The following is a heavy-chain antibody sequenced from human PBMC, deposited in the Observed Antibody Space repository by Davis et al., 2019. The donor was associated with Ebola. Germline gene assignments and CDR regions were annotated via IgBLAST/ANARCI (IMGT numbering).Heavy chain of an antibody. CDR3: VRHGASGSYNLRDSWFDP. CDR2: VQNIGST. D-gene: IGHD1-26*01. J-gene: IGHJ5*02. V-gene: IGHV4-59*08. CDR1: GGSISTYH. Sequence: PSETLSLTCTVSGGSISTYHWTWIRQPPGKGLEWIGYVQNIGSTKYNPSLRSRVTLLVDTSKNQISLKLSSVTAADTAVYYCVRHGASGSYNLRDSWFDPWGQGTLVTVSS.